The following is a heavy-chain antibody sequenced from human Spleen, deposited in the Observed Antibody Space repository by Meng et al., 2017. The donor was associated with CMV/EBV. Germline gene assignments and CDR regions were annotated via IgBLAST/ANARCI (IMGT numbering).Heavy chain of an antibody. CDR1: GGSISSGDYY. CDR2: INDSGNT. D-gene: IGHD3-22*01. Sequence: QVQLQESGPGLGEPSPTLSLTCTGSGGSISSGDYYWSWIRQPPGKGLEWIGEINDSGNTNYNPSLKSRVTISVDTSKKQFSLKVTSVTAADTAVYYCARGKYTGGYYPLDYWGQGTLVTVSS. CDR3: ARGKYTGGYYPLDY. J-gene: IGHJ4*02. V-gene: IGHV4-30-4*08.